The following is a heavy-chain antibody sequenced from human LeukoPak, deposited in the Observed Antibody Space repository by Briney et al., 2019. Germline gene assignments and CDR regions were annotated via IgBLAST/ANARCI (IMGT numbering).Heavy chain of an antibody. Sequence: GGSLRLSCAASGFTVSSNYMSWVRQAPGKGLEWVSVIYSGGSTYYADSVKGRFTISRDNSKNTLYLRMNSLRAEDTAVYYCAKAMIVVVPLAFDIWGQGTMVTVSS. V-gene: IGHV3-66*01. CDR1: GFTVSSNY. CDR2: IYSGGST. CDR3: AKAMIVVVPLAFDI. D-gene: IGHD3-22*01. J-gene: IGHJ3*02.